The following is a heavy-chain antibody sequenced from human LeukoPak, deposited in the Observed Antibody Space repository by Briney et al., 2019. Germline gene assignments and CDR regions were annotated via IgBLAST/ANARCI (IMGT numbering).Heavy chain of an antibody. D-gene: IGHD2-2*01. J-gene: IGHJ5*02. CDR3: ATWSDIVVVPAARYPRDWFDP. CDR2: FDPEDDET. V-gene: IGHV1-24*01. CDR1: GYTLTELS. Sequence: ASVKVSCKVSGYTLTELSMHWVRQAPGKGLEWMGGFDPEDDETIYAQKFQGRVTMTEDTSTDTAYMELSSLRSEDTAVYYCATWSDIVVVPAARYPRDWFDPWGPGTLVTVSS.